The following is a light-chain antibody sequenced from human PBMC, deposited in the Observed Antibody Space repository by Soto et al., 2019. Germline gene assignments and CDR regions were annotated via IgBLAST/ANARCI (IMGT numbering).Light chain of an antibody. V-gene: IGKV2-24*01. Sequence: DVVLTQPPLSSPVSLGQPASISCRSSQSLVTADGHTFLSWLQQRPGQPPRVLIYKVSNRFSGVPDTFSGSGAGTDFTLKISRVEAEDVGIYYCLQLTHVPYTFGQGTKLEIK. J-gene: IGKJ2*01. CDR2: KVS. CDR1: QSLVTADGHTF. CDR3: LQLTHVPYT.